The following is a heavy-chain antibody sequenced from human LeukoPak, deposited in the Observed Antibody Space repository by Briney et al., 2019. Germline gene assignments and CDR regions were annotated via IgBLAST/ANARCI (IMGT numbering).Heavy chain of an antibody. V-gene: IGHV6-1*01. D-gene: IGHD4-17*01. CDR1: GDSVSSNSAA. Sequence: SQTLSLTCALSGDSVSSNSAAWTWIRQSPSRGLEWLGRTYYRFKWYNDYAVSVKSRITINPDTSKNQFSLQLKSVTPEDTAVYYCARHDYGDSNFDYWGQGTLVTVSS. CDR2: TYYRFKWYN. J-gene: IGHJ4*02. CDR3: ARHDYGDSNFDY.